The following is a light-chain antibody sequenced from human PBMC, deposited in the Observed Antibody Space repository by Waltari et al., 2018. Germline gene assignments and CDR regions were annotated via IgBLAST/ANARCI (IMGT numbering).Light chain of an antibody. CDR3: QHYDNWPLT. V-gene: IGKV1-5*01. CDR1: QNLNTW. J-gene: IGKJ4*01. Sequence: DIQMTQSPSTLSASVGDRVTIACRASQNLNTWLAWYQQKPGRAPKVLIYDASSLESGVPSRFSGSGSGTEFTLSISSLQSEDFAVYYCQHYDNWPLTLGGGTKVEFK. CDR2: DAS.